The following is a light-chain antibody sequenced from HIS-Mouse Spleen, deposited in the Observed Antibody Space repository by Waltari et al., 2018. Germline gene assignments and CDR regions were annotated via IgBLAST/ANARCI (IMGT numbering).Light chain of an antibody. Sequence: QSVLTQPPSASGTPGQRVNIPCSGRSPNIGRNHVNWYQQLPGTAPKLLIYSNNQRPSGVPDRFSGSKSGTSASLAISGLQSEDEADYYCAAWDDSLNGYVFGTGTKVTVL. J-gene: IGLJ1*01. CDR1: SPNIGRNH. CDR2: SNN. V-gene: IGLV1-44*01. CDR3: AAWDDSLNGYV.